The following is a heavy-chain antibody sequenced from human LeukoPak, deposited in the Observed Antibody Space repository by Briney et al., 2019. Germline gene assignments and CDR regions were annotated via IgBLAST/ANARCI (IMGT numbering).Heavy chain of an antibody. CDR3: ARESVVVVPAAISYYYYYMDV. D-gene: IGHD2-2*01. Sequence: SETLSLTCTVSGGSISSGDYYWSWIRQPPGKGLEWIGYIYYSGSTYYNPSLKSRVTISVDASKHQFSLKLSSVTAADTAVYYCARESVVVVPAAISYYYYYMDVWGKGTTVTVSS. J-gene: IGHJ6*03. CDR2: IYYSGST. V-gene: IGHV4-30-4*08. CDR1: GGSISSGDYY.